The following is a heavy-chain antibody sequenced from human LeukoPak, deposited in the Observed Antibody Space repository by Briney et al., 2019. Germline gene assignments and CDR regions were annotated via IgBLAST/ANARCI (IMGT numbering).Heavy chain of an antibody. CDR3: ARGTDDSSGYLDY. Sequence: SETLSLTCTVSGDSISTSNSYWGWIRQPPGKGLEWIGSIYYSGNTYYNASLKSRVTMSVDTSKKQFSLKLSSVTAADTAVYYCARGTDDSSGYLDYWGQGTLVTVSS. V-gene: IGHV4-39*01. CDR1: GDSISTSNSY. D-gene: IGHD3-22*01. J-gene: IGHJ4*02. CDR2: IYYSGNT.